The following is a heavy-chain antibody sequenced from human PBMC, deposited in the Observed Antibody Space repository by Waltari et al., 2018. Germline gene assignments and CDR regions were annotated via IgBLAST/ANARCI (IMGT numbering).Heavy chain of an antibody. Sequence: QVQLVQSGAEVTKPGASVKVSCKVSGYTLTELSMHWVRQAPGKGLEWMGGFDPEDGETIYAQKFQGRVTMTEDTSTDTAYMELSSLRSEDTAVYYCATIMNYYDSSGYYPDYWGQGTLVTVSS. D-gene: IGHD3-22*01. CDR1: GYTLTELS. J-gene: IGHJ4*02. CDR2: FDPEDGET. V-gene: IGHV1-24*01. CDR3: ATIMNYYDSSGYYPDY.